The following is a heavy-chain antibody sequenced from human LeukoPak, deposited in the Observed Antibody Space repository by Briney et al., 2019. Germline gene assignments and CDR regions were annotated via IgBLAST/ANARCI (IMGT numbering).Heavy chain of an antibody. CDR3: ARAVTVVTHGRSAFDI. CDR2: ISSSSSYI. CDR1: GFTFSSYS. J-gene: IGHJ3*02. V-gene: IGHV3-21*01. D-gene: IGHD4-23*01. Sequence: GGSLRLACAASGFTFSSYSMNWVRQAPGKGLEWVSSISSSSSYIYYADSVKGRFTISRDNAKNSLYLQMNSLRAEDTTVYYCARAVTVVTHGRSAFDIWGQGTMVTVSS.